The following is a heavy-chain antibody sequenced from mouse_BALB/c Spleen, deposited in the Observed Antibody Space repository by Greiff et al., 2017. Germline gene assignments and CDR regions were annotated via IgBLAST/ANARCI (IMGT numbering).Heavy chain of an antibody. Sequence: VKLQESGAELARPGASVKLSCKASGYTFTSYWMQWVKQRPGQGLEWIGAIYPGDGDTRYTQKFKGKATLTADKSSSTAYMQLSSLASEDSAVYYCARRWLDAMDYWGQGTSVTVSS. J-gene: IGHJ4*01. V-gene: IGHV1-87*01. D-gene: IGHD1-1*02. CDR1: GYTFTSYW. CDR2: IYPGDGDT. CDR3: ARRWLDAMDY.